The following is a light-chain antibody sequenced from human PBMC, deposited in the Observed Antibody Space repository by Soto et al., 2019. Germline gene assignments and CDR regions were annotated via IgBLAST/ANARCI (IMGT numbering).Light chain of an antibody. J-gene: IGKJ4*01. CDR2: DAS. CDR1: QSVSNY. V-gene: IGKV3-11*01. Sequence: EIVLTQSPATLSVPPGERATLSCRASQSVSNYLAWYQQKPGQAPRLLIYDASNRASGIPARFSGSGSGTDFTLTISSLDPEDFAVYYCQQRSNWPPVTFGGGTKVDIK. CDR3: QQRSNWPPVT.